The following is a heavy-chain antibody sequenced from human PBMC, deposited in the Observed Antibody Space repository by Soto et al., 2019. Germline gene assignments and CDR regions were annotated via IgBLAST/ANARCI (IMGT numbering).Heavy chain of an antibody. Sequence: PSETLSLTCTVSGGSIRNHYWSWIRQPPGKGLEWLAYYYSGSTNYKPSLKSRVTISVDTCKNQMSLILTSVTAADTAVYYCARTEIGGFDFWGHGMLVTVSS. J-gene: IGHJ5*01. CDR1: GGSIRNHY. V-gene: IGHV4-59*11. CDR2: YYSGST. CDR3: ARTEIGGFDF. D-gene: IGHD3-16*01.